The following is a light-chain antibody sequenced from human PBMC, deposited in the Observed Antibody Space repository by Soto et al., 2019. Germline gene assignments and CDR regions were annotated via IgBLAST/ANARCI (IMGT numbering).Light chain of an antibody. Sequence: EIVMTQSPATLSVSPGERATLSCRASQSVSSNLAWYQQKPGQAPRLLIYGASTRATGIPARFSGSGSRTEFTLTISSLQSEDFAVYYCQQYNNWPETFGQGTKVEMK. J-gene: IGKJ1*01. V-gene: IGKV3-15*01. CDR3: QQYNNWPET. CDR1: QSVSSN. CDR2: GAS.